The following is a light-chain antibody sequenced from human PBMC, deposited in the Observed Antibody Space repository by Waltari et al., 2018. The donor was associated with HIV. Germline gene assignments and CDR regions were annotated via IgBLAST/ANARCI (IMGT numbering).Light chain of an antibody. CDR2: GAS. Sequence: EIVLTQSPGTLDLSPGERATPSCRASQSVSSSYLAWYQQKPGQAPRLLIYGASSRATGIPDRFSVSGSGTDFTLTISRLEPEDFAVYYCQQYGSSPPWTFGQGTKVEIK. CDR1: QSVSSSY. J-gene: IGKJ1*01. CDR3: QQYGSSPPWT. V-gene: IGKV3-20*01.